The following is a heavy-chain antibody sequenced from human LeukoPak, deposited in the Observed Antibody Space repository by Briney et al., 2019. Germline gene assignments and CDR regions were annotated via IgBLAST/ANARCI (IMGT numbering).Heavy chain of an antibody. CDR2: IYYSGST. CDR3: ARGGGSGRGNWFDP. V-gene: IGHV4-59*01. J-gene: IGHJ5*02. Sequence: SETLSLTCTVSGGSITSYYWSWIRQPAGKGLEWIGYIYYSGSTNYNPSLKSRVTISADTSKSQFSLKLSSATAADTAVYYCARGGGSGRGNWFDPWGQGSLVIVSS. D-gene: IGHD3-10*01. CDR1: GGSITSYY.